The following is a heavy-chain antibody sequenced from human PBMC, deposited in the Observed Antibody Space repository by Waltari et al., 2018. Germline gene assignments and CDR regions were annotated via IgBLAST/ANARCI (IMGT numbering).Heavy chain of an antibody. J-gene: IGHJ6*02. CDR2: INPNRGGT. CDR1: GYTFTGYY. D-gene: IGHD3-3*01. CDR3: ARDRILEWLLSSYYYGMDV. V-gene: IGHV1-2*02. Sequence: QVQLVQSGAEVKKPGASVKVSCKASGYTFTGYYMHWVRQAPGQGLEWMGWINPNRGGTNYAQKFQGRVTMTRDTSISTAYMELSRLRSDDTAVYYCARDRILEWLLSSYYYGMDVWGQGTTVTVSS.